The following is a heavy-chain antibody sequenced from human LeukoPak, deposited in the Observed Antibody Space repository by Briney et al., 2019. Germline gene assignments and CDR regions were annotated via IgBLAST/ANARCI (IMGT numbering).Heavy chain of an antibody. Sequence: ASVKVSCKASGYTFTSYGISWLRQAPGQGLGWMGWISAYNGDTDSAQNFQGRVTMTTDTSTTTAYMELRSLRSDDTAVYYCARGYLSYTYGSYFDYWGQGTLVTASS. CDR3: ARGYLSYTYGSYFDY. D-gene: IGHD5-18*01. CDR2: ISAYNGDT. J-gene: IGHJ4*02. CDR1: GYTFTSYG. V-gene: IGHV1-18*01.